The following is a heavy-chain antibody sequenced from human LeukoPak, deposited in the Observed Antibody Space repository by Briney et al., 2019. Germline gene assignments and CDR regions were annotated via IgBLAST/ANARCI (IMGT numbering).Heavy chain of an antibody. CDR3: ARSYYFDSSGYLGGFDY. CDR1: GYSFTTNW. J-gene: IGHJ4*02. V-gene: IGHV5-51*01. CDR2: IYPGDSDT. Sequence: GESLKISCKTSGYSFTTNWIGWVRQMPGKGLEWMGIIYPGDSDTRYSPSFQGQVTISADKSISTAYLQWSSLKASDTAMYYCARSYYFDSSGYLGGFDYWGQGTLVTVSS. D-gene: IGHD3-22*01.